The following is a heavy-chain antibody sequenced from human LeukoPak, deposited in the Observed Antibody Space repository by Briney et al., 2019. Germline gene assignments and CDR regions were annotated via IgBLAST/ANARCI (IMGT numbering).Heavy chain of an antibody. Sequence: KTGGSLRLSCAASGFTFSDYSLNWVRQAPGKGLEWVSCISGDSRYIYYADSLKGRSTISRDNAQNSLYLHMNNLRAEDTAVYYCARGPFSSSWSEFDYWGQGTLVTVSS. J-gene: IGHJ4*02. V-gene: IGHV3-21*06. CDR1: GFTFSDYS. CDR3: ARGPFSSSWSEFDY. D-gene: IGHD6-13*01. CDR2: ISGDSRYI.